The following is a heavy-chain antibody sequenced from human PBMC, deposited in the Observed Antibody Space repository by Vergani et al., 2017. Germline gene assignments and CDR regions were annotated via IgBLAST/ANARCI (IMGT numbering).Heavy chain of an antibody. J-gene: IGHJ4*02. CDR3: AKYGEQWLDRGYYFDY. CDR1: GFTFISYA. D-gene: IGHD6-19*01. V-gene: IGHV3-23*01. CDR2: ISGSGGST. Sequence: EVQLLESGGGLVQPGGSLRLSCAASGFTFISYAMSWVRQAPGKGLEWVSAISGSGGSTYYADSVKGRFTISRDNSKNTLYLQMNSLRAEDTAVYYCAKYGEQWLDRGYYFDYWGQGTLVTVSS.